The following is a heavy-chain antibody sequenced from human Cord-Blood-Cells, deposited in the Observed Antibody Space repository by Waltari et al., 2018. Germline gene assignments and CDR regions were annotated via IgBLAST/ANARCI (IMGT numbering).Heavy chain of an antibody. CDR2: IYSGGST. CDR1: GFTVSSNY. Sequence: EVQLVETGGGLIQPGGSLRLSCAASGFTVSSNYIRWVRQAPGKGLEWVSVIYSGGSTYYADSVKGRFTISRDNTKNTLYLQMNSLRAEDTAVYYCARVVGYYDILTGYWIDYWGQGTLVTVSS. V-gene: IGHV3-53*02. CDR3: ARVVGYYDILTGYWIDY. D-gene: IGHD3-9*01. J-gene: IGHJ4*02.